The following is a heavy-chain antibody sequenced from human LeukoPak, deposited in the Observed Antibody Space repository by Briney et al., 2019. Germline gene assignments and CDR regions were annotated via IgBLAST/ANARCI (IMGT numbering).Heavy chain of an antibody. Sequence: PGGSLRLSCAASGFSFSSYAMSWVRQAPGKGLEWVSFISGSAANTFYADSVKGRFTISRDNSKNTLYLQTNSLRAEDTAVYYCAKGRAPIDHWGQGTLVTVSS. CDR3: AKGRAPIDH. CDR2: ISGSAANT. V-gene: IGHV3-23*01. CDR1: GFSFSSYA. J-gene: IGHJ4*02.